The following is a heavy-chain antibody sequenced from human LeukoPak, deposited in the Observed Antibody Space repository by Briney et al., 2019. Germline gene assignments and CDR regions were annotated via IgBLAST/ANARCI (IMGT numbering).Heavy chain of an antibody. CDR1: GGTFSSYA. V-gene: IGHV1-69*04. CDR3: ARDLRGTTPDY. Sequence: SVKVSCKASGGTFSSYAISRVRQAPGQGLEWMGRIIPILGIANYAQKFQGRVTITADKSTSTAYMELSSLRSEDTAVYYCARDLRGTTPDYWGQGTLVTVSS. D-gene: IGHD3-10*01. J-gene: IGHJ4*02. CDR2: IIPILGIA.